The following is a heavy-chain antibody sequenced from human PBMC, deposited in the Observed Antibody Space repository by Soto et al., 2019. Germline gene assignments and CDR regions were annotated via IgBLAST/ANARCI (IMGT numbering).Heavy chain of an antibody. CDR3: ARVWGSTIDI. CDR1: GGSISSYY. Sequence: SETLSLTCTVSGGSISSYYWSWIRQPPGKGLEWIGYIYNSGSTNYNPSLKRRVTISVATCKTRFALNLSFVTAGVTTVYFGARVWGSTIDIWGQRTMGSVSS. J-gene: IGHJ3*02. CDR2: IYNSGST. D-gene: IGHD3-16*01. V-gene: IGHV4-59*01.